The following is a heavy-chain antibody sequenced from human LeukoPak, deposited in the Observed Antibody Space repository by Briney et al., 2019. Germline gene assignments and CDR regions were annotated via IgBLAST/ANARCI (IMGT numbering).Heavy chain of an antibody. D-gene: IGHD3-9*01. J-gene: IGHJ5*02. CDR3: AREWWGYDVLTGDNWFDP. CDR2: MNPNSGNT. Sequence: ASVKVSCKASGYTFTSYDINWVRQATGQGLEWMGWMNPNSGNTGYAQKFQGRVTITRNTSISTAYMELSSLRSDDTAAYYCAREWWGYDVLTGDNWFDPWGQGTLVTVSS. V-gene: IGHV1-8*03. CDR1: GYTFTSYD.